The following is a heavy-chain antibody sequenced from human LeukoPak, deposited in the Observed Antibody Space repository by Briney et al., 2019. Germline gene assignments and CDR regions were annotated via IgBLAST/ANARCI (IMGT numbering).Heavy chain of an antibody. Sequence: SETLSLTCVVYGGSFSGYYWSWIRQPPGKGLEWIGEINHSGSTNYNPSPKSRVTISVDTSKNQFSLKLSSVTAADTAMYYCARGLYCGGDCYRTAFDIWGQGTMVTVSS. J-gene: IGHJ3*02. CDR3: ARGLYCGGDCYRTAFDI. CDR2: INHSGST. D-gene: IGHD2-21*02. CDR1: GGSFSGYY. V-gene: IGHV4-34*01.